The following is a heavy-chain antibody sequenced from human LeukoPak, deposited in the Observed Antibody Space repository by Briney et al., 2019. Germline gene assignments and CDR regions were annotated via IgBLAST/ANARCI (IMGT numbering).Heavy chain of an antibody. D-gene: IGHD1-26*01. Sequence: ASVKVSCKASGYTFTSYAMHWVRQAPGQRLEWMGWINAGNGNTKYSQKFQGRVTITRDTSASTAYMELSSLRSEDTAVYYCATALSPSGSYLVRWGQGTLVTVSS. J-gene: IGHJ5*02. CDR3: ATALSPSGSYLVR. V-gene: IGHV1-3*01. CDR1: GYTFTSYA. CDR2: INAGNGNT.